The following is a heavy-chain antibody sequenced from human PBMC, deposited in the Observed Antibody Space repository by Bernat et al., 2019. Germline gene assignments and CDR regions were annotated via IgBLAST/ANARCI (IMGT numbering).Heavy chain of an antibody. D-gene: IGHD3-9*01. J-gene: IGHJ6*02. CDR2: IKQDGSEK. CDR3: AKISQYDILNGMRHCVMDV. Sequence: EVQLVESGGGLVQPGGSLRLSCAASGFTFNSYWMSWVRQAPGKGLEWVANIKQDGSEKYYVDSVKGRFTISRDNSKNSLYLQMNSLRAEDTAVYYCAKISQYDILNGMRHCVMDVWGQGTTVTVSS. V-gene: IGHV3-7*03. CDR1: GFTFNSYW.